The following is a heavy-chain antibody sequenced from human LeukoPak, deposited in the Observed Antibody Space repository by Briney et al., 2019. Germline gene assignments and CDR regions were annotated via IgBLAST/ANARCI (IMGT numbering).Heavy chain of an antibody. CDR1: GYTFNNYF. D-gene: IGHD3-10*01. CDR2: INSNSGGT. CDR3: ARDSFGHDNDFDY. Sequence: ASVTVSCKASGYTFNNYFLHWLRQAPGQGLEWMGWINSNSGGTHYAQKFQGRVTMTRDTSINTAYMEVSRLRSDDTAVYYCARDSFGHDNDFDYWGQGTLVTVSS. J-gene: IGHJ4*02. V-gene: IGHV1-2*02.